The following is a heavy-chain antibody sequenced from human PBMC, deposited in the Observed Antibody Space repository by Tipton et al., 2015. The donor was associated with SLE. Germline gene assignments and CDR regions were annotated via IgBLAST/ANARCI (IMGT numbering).Heavy chain of an antibody. CDR2: IYYSGST. J-gene: IGHJ6*02. CDR1: GGSISSHY. V-gene: IGHV4-59*08. D-gene: IGHD3-10*01. CDR3: ARQLWFGELLDPPYYYYYGMDV. Sequence: TLSLTCTVSGGSISSHYWSWIRQPPGKGLEWIGYIYYSGSTYYNPSLKSRVTISVDTSKNQFSLKLSSVTAADTAVYYCARQLWFGELLDPPYYYYYGMDVWGQGTTVTVSS.